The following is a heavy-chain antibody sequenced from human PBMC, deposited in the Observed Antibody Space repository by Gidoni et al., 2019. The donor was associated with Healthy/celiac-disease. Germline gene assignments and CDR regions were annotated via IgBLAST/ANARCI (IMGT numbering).Heavy chain of an antibody. D-gene: IGHD5-12*01. CDR1: GGTFSSYA. Sequence: KKPGASVKVSCKASGGTFSSYAISWVRQAPGQGLEWMGGIIPIFGTANYAQKFQGRVTITADESTSTAYMELSSLRSEDTAVYYCARDRGYDYLEGFDYWGQGTLVTVSS. CDR2: IIPIFGTA. V-gene: IGHV1-69*01. CDR3: ARDRGYDYLEGFDY. J-gene: IGHJ4*02.